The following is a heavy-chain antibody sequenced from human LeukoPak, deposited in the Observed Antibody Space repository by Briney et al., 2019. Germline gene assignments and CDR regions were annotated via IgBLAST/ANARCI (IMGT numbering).Heavy chain of an antibody. CDR2: IKSKTDGGTT. D-gene: IGHD3-10*01. V-gene: IGHV3-15*01. CDR3: TSYGNFDY. CDR1: GFTFSNAW. Sequence: GGSLRLSCAASGFTFSNAWMNWVRQAPGKGREWGGRIKSKTDGGTTDYAAPVKGRFTISRDDSENTLYLQMNSLKTEDTAVYYCTSYGNFDYWGQGTLVTVSS. J-gene: IGHJ4*02.